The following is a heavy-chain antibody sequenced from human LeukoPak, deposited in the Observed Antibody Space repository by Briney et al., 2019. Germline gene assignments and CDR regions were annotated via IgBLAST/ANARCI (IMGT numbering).Heavy chain of an antibody. V-gene: IGHV3-74*01. J-gene: IGHJ4*02. CDR1: GFTFSSYW. CDR2: IKTDGSNT. CDR3: ARDYGGSSPFDY. Sequence: PGGSLRLSCAASGFTFSSYWMHWVRQAPGKGLVWVSRIKTDGSNTNYADSVKGRFTISRDNAKNTLYLQMSSLRAEDTAVYYCARDYGGSSPFDYWGQGTLVTVSS. D-gene: IGHD4-23*01.